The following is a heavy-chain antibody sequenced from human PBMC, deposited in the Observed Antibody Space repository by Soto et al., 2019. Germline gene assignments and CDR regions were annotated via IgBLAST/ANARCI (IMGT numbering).Heavy chain of an antibody. CDR2: IYYSGST. CDR3: ARATMDYAFDI. Sequence: SETLSLTCPVSGGSISSYYWSWLRQPPGKGLEWIGYIYYSGSTNYNPSLKSRVTISVDTSKNQFSLKLSSVTAADTAVYYCARATMDYAFDIWGQGTMVTVSS. J-gene: IGHJ3*02. CDR1: GGSISSYY. D-gene: IGHD5-12*01. V-gene: IGHV4-59*01.